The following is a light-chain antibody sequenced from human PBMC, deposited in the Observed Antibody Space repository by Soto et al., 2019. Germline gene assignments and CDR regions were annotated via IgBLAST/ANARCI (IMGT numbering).Light chain of an antibody. CDR2: GAS. Sequence: EIVMTQSPATLSVSPGERATLSCRASQSVSGSLAWYQQKPGQAPRLLIYGASTRATGIPARFSGSGSGTEFTLTISSLQSEDFAVYYCQQYNDWPPWTFGQGTKVDI. CDR3: QQYNDWPPWT. CDR1: QSVSGS. J-gene: IGKJ1*01. V-gene: IGKV3-15*01.